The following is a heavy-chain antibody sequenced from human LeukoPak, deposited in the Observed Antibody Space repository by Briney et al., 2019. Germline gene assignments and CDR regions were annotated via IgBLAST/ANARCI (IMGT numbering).Heavy chain of an antibody. Sequence: PSETLSLTCTVSGGSISSSSYYWGWTRQPPGKGLEWIGSIYYSGSTYYNPSLKSRVTISVDTSKNQFSLKLSSVTAADTAVYYCARHPVGAATLYYFDYWGQGTLVTVSS. D-gene: IGHD1-26*01. CDR1: GGSISSSSYY. CDR3: ARHPVGAATLYYFDY. CDR2: IYYSGST. V-gene: IGHV4-39*01. J-gene: IGHJ4*02.